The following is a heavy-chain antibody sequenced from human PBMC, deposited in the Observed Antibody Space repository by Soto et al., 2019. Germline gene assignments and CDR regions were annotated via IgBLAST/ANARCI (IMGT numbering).Heavy chain of an antibody. J-gene: IGHJ4*02. V-gene: IGHV4-59*08. CDR3: ARPMLAVAGTLDY. CDR1: GGSISSYY. D-gene: IGHD6-19*01. Sequence: SETLSLTCTVSGGSISSYYWSWIRQPPGKGLEWIGYIYYSGSTYYNPSLKSRVTISVDTSKNQFSLKLSSVTAADTAVYYCARPMLAVAGTLDYWGQGTLVTVSS. CDR2: IYYSGST.